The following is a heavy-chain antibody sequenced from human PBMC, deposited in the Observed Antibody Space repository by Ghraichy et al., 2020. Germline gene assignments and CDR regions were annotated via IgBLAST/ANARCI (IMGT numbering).Heavy chain of an antibody. D-gene: IGHD2-2*01. J-gene: IGHJ5*02. CDR3: ARDNTQYLSRGWCGP. V-gene: IGHV3-21*06. CDR2: INEMSTHI. CDR1: GFIFSGHA. Sequence: GGSLRLSCSTSGFIFSGHAMNWVRQVPGKGLEWVSSINEMSTHIYYADSVRGRFTISRDNAKNSLYLQMDFLRNEDTAIYYCARDNTQYLSRGWCGPWGQGTLVSVSS.